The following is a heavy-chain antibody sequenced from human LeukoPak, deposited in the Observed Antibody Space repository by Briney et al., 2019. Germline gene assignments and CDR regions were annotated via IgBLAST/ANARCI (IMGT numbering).Heavy chain of an antibody. D-gene: IGHD3-22*01. Sequence: GGSLRLSCAASGFTFSNYAMTWVRQAPGKGLEWVSAISGSGGSTYYADSVKGRFTISRDNSKNTLYLQMNSLRAEGTAVYYCAAKGDYDTNPFDYWGQGTLVTVSS. V-gene: IGHV3-23*01. CDR2: ISGSGGST. CDR3: AAKGDYDTNPFDY. J-gene: IGHJ4*02. CDR1: GFTFSNYA.